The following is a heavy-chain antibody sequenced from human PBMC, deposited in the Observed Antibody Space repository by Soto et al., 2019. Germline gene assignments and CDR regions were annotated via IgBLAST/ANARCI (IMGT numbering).Heavy chain of an antibody. CDR3: AKGYGDVDWFDP. Sequence: QVQLVESGGGVVQPGRSLRLSCAASGFTFSSYGMHWVRQAPGKGLEWVAVISYDGSNKYYADSVKGRFTISRDNSKNTLYLQMNSLRAEDTAVYYCAKGYGDVDWFDPWGQGTLVTVSS. V-gene: IGHV3-30*18. CDR2: ISYDGSNK. D-gene: IGHD4-17*01. CDR1: GFTFSSYG. J-gene: IGHJ5*02.